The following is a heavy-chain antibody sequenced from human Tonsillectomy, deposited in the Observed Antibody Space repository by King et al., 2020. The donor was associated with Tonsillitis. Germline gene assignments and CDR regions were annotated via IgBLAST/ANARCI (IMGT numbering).Heavy chain of an antibody. CDR3: AKVSVPDTARNVDY. J-gene: IGHJ4*02. D-gene: IGHD5-18*01. Sequence: VQLVESGGGVVQPGRSLRLSCAASGFTFSSYGMHWVRQAPGKGLEWVAVISYDGSNKYYADSVKGRFTISRDNSKNTLYLQMNSLRAEDTAVYYCAKVSVPDTARNVDYWGQGTLVTVSS. CDR2: ISYDGSNK. V-gene: IGHV3-30*18. CDR1: GFTFSSYG.